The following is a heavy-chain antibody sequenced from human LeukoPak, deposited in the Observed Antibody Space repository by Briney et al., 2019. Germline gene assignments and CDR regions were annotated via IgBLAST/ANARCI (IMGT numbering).Heavy chain of an antibody. D-gene: IGHD3-22*01. V-gene: IGHV1-69*04. CDR2: IIPILGIA. CDR3: ARDPGVTYYYDSSGYPLDY. Sequence: SVKVSCKASGGTFSSYAINWVRQAPGQGLEWIGRIIPILGIANYAQKFQGRVTITADKSTSTAYMELSSLRSEDTAVYYCARDPGVTYYYDSSGYPLDYWGQGTLVTVSS. J-gene: IGHJ4*02. CDR1: GGTFSSYA.